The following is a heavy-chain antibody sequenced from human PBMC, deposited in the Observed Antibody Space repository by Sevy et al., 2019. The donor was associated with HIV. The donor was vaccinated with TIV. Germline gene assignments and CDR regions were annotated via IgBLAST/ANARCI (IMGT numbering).Heavy chain of an antibody. V-gene: IGHV3-30-3*01. J-gene: IGHJ4*02. CDR1: GFTFGSYT. D-gene: IGHD3-22*01. Sequence: GGSLRLSCAASGFTFGSYTLHWVRQAPGKGLEWVALISQTYDGSKKYYIDSVQGRFTISRDKSKNTPYLQMDSLSPEDTAFYYFARDNSGYFFFDYWGQGTLVTVSS. CDR3: ARDNSGYFFFDY. CDR2: ISQTYDGSKK.